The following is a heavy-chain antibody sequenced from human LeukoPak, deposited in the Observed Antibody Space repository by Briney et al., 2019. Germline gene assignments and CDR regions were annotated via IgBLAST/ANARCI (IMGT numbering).Heavy chain of an antibody. Sequence: PGGSLRLSCAASGYTFSSYSMNWVRQAPGKGLEWVANIKQDGSEKYYVDSVKGRFTISRDNAKNSLYLQMNSLRAEDTAVYYCARDGEYGSGSPSYMDVWGKGTTVTVSS. CDR2: IKQDGSEK. D-gene: IGHD3-10*01. V-gene: IGHV3-7*01. CDR3: ARDGEYGSGSPSYMDV. CDR1: GYTFSSYS. J-gene: IGHJ6*03.